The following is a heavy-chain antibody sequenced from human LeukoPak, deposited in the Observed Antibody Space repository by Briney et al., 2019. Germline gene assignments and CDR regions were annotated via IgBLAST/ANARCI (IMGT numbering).Heavy chain of an antibody. J-gene: IGHJ4*02. CDR3: AKKDGGRGEGTFDY. Sequence: GGSLRLSCKVSGFTFSRHGMHWVRQAPGKGLEWVAVISYEGSSKFYGDSVKGRFAIYRDNSKNTLYLQMNSLRAEDTAMYYCAKKDGGRGEGTFDYWGQGTLVTVSS. V-gene: IGHV3-30*18. CDR2: ISYEGSSK. D-gene: IGHD3-10*01. CDR1: GFTFSRHG.